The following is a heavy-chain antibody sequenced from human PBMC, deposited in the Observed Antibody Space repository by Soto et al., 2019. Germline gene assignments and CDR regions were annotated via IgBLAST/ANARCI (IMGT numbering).Heavy chain of an antibody. CDR3: ARQDHSGSGWFDT. J-gene: IGHJ5*02. CDR1: GFTFSSYA. CDR2: ISYDGRKR. V-gene: IGHV3-30*04. Sequence: VQLVESGGGLVKPGGSLRLSCAASGFTFSSYALHWVRQAPGKGLEWAAVISYDGRKRYYADSMKGRFTFSRDNSKNALYLQMNSLRADDTAVYYCARQDHSGSGWFDTWGQGTLVTVSS. D-gene: IGHD3-22*01.